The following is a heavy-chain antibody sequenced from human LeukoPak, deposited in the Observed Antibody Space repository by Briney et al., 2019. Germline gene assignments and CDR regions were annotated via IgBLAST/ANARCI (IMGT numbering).Heavy chain of an antibody. CDR3: ARGTPYNP. CDR2: IHYSGTT. D-gene: IGHD4-11*01. J-gene: IGHJ5*02. CDR1: GASIDSGRYY. V-gene: IGHV4-39*07. Sequence: SSETLSLTCTVSGASIDSGRYYWGWIRQPPGKGLEWTGSIHYSGTTYYNPSLKSRVTISIDTSNNQFSLKLSSVTAADTAVYYRARGTPYNPWGQGTLVTVSS.